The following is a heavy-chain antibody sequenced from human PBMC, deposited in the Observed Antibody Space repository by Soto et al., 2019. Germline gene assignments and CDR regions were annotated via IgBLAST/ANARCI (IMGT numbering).Heavy chain of an antibody. Sequence: QVQLQESGPGLVKPSQTLSLTCTVSGGSISSGGYYWSWIRQHPGKGLEWLGYIYYSGSTYYNPSLKSRVTISGDTSKNQFSLKLSSVTAADTAVYYCASFTHGFPIPAPTQFDYWGQGTLVTVSS. CDR1: GGSISSGGYY. CDR3: ASFTHGFPIPAPTQFDY. V-gene: IGHV4-31*03. D-gene: IGHD2-2*03. CDR2: IYYSGST. J-gene: IGHJ4*02.